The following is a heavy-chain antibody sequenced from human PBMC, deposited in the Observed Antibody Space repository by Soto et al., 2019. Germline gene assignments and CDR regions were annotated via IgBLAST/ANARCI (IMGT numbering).Heavy chain of an antibody. Sequence: QVQLQESGPGLVKPSQTLSLTCTVSGGSISSGDYYWSWIRQPPGKGLEWIGHIYYSGRTYYNPSLKSRLIISVDTSKNQFSLKLSSVTAADAAVYDCARAGPARDFDYWGQGTLVTVSS. CDR3: ARAGPARDFDY. J-gene: IGHJ4*02. CDR2: IYYSGRT. V-gene: IGHV4-30-4*01. CDR1: GGSISSGDYY.